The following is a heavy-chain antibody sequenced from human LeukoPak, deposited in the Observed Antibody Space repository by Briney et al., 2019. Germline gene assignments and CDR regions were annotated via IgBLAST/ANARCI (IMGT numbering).Heavy chain of an antibody. CDR3: ARRGYESSGPKYYFDH. V-gene: IGHV3-23*01. CDR1: GFTLSDYP. J-gene: IGHJ4*02. D-gene: IGHD3-22*01. Sequence: GGSLRLSCAASGFTLSDYPMTWVRQAPGKGLQWVSLFDRGSLDTYYADSVRGRFTVSRDNDKNTLYLQMNSLRAEDTAVYYCARRGYESSGPKYYFDHWGQGILVTVSS. CDR2: FDRGSLDT.